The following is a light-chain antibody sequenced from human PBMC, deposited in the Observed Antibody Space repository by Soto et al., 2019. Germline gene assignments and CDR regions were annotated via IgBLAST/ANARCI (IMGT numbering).Light chain of an antibody. CDR3: QSYDSSLSGYYV. Sequence: QSALTQPPSVSGAPGQRVTISCTGSSSNIGAGYDVHWYQQLPGTAPKLLIYGNSNRPSGVPDRFSGSKSGTSASLAITGLQAEDEADYYCQSYDSSLSGYYVFGNGTKVTV. CDR2: GNS. V-gene: IGLV1-40*01. CDR1: SSNIGAGYD. J-gene: IGLJ1*01.